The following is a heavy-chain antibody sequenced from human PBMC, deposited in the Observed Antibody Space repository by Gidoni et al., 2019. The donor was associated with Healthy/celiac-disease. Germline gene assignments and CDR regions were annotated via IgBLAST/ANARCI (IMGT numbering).Heavy chain of an antibody. CDR3: ARQDYYYGMDV. CDR1: GYSFTSYW. J-gene: IGHJ6*02. Sequence: DVQLVQSGAEVKKPGETLRISCKGSGYSFTSYWSSWVRQMPGKVLAWMGRIDPSDSYTNYSPSFQGHVTISADKSSSTAYLQWSSLKASDTAMYYCARQDYYYGMDVWGQGTTVTVSS. V-gene: IGHV5-10-1*03. CDR2: IDPSDSYT.